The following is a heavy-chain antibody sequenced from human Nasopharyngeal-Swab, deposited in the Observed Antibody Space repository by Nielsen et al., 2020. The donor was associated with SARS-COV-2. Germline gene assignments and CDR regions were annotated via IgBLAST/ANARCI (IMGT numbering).Heavy chain of an antibody. Sequence: ASVKVSCKASGHTFTSYYMHWVRQAPGQGLEWMGIINPSGGSTSYAQKFQGRVTMTRDTSTSTVYMELSSLRSEDTAVYYCARAGALTMVRGLHRANEYGMDVWGQGTTVTVSS. CDR2: INPSGGST. CDR3: ARAGALTMVRGLHRANEYGMDV. J-gene: IGHJ6*02. D-gene: IGHD3-10*01. V-gene: IGHV1-46*01. CDR1: GHTFTSYY.